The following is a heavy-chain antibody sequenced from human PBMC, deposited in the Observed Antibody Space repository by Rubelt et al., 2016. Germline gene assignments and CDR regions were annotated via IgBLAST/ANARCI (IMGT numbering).Heavy chain of an antibody. Sequence: QVQLVQSGAEVKKPGASVKVSCKASGYTFTSYGISWVRQAPGQGLEWMGWISAYNGNTNYAQKVQCRVTMTTDTATSTAYIELRSLRSDDTAVYYCAGTLSGSWEYFDYGGQGTLVTVSS. V-gene: IGHV1-18*01. CDR1: GYTFTSYG. CDR2: ISAYNGNT. CDR3: AGTLSGSWEYFDY. D-gene: IGHD1-26*01. J-gene: IGHJ4*02.